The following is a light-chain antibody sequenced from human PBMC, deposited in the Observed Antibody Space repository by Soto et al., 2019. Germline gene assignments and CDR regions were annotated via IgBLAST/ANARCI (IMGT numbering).Light chain of an antibody. CDR2: RNN. J-gene: IGLJ2*01. V-gene: IGLV1-47*01. CDR1: SSNIGSNY. CDR3: GGWDDRLSGPV. Sequence: QSVLTQPPSASGTPGQRVNISCSGSSSNIGSNYVYWYRQFPGTAPKLLIQRNNQRPSGVPALFSGSKSGTSASLAISGLRSEDAADYYCGGWDDRLSGPVFGGGTKLTVL.